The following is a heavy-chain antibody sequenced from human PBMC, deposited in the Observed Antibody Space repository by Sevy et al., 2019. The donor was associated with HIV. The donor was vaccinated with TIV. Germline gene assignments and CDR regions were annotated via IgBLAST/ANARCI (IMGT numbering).Heavy chain of an antibody. J-gene: IGHJ2*01. CDR1: GGSISSSSYY. Sequence: SETLSLTCTISGGSISSSSYYWGWIRQPPGKGLEWMGSLYSTGATSYNPSLESQVTVSADTSRNRFSLKQDSVSAADTAVYYCATPLPSGWYEGTGGYFDLWGRGTLVTVSS. CDR2: LYSTGAT. CDR3: ATPLPSGWYEGTGGYFDL. D-gene: IGHD6-19*01. V-gene: IGHV4-39*01.